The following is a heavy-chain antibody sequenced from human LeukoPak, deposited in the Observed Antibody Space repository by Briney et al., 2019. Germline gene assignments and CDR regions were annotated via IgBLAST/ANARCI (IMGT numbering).Heavy chain of an antibody. CDR3: ARGYWGYYDFWSGYTQPYYFDY. V-gene: IGHV4-59*11. J-gene: IGHJ4*02. CDR2: IYYSGST. CDR1: GGSISSHY. D-gene: IGHD3-3*01. Sequence: SETLSLTCTVSGGSISSHYWSWIRQPPGKGLEWIWYIYYSGSTNYNPSLKSRVTISVDTSKNQFSLKLSSVTAADTAVYYCARGYWGYYDFWSGYTQPYYFDYWGQGTLVTVSS.